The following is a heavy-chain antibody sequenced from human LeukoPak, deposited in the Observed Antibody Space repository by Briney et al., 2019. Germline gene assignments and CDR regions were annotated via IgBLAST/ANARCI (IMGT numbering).Heavy chain of an antibody. D-gene: IGHD6-19*01. V-gene: IGHV4-59*12. CDR3: ARGVAAVAGPFDY. CDR1: GGSISSYY. J-gene: IGHJ4*02. Sequence: PSETLSLTCTVSGGSISSYYWSWIRQPPGKGLEWIGYIYYSGSTNYNPSLKSRVTISVDTSKNQFSLKLSSVTAADTAVYYCARGVAAVAGPFDYWGQGTLVTVSS. CDR2: IYYSGST.